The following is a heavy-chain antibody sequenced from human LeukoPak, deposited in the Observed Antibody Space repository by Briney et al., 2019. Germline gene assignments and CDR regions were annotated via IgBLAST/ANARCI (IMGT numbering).Heavy chain of an antibody. D-gene: IGHD4-17*01. Sequence: PGRSLRLSCAASGITFRSYGMHWDRQAPGKGLDWVAVISYDGSHKYYADSGKVRFSIYRENSKNKLYLQMNSLRADDTAVYYCAKGARGDTVTSIVGLNWFDPWGQGTLVTVSS. CDR3: AKGARGDTVTSIVGLNWFDP. CDR1: GITFRSYG. CDR2: ISYDGSHK. V-gene: IGHV3-30*18. J-gene: IGHJ5*02.